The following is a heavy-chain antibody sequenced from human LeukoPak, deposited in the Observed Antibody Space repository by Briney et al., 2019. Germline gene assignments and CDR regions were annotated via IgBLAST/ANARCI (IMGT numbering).Heavy chain of an antibody. CDR1: GYSFTSYW. CDR2: IYPGDSDT. J-gene: IGHJ4*02. CDR3: ARPARGIFNGLDF. Sequence: GESLKISCKGAGYSFTSYWIGWLRQMAARGLEWMSIIYPGDSDTRYSPSFEGRVTISADKSISTAYLQWSSLEAADTAIYYCARPARGIFNGLDFWGQGTLVTVSS. V-gene: IGHV5-51*01. D-gene: IGHD3-9*01.